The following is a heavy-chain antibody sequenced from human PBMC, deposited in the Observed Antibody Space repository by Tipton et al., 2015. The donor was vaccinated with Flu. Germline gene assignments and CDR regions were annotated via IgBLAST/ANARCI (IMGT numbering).Heavy chain of an antibody. CDR3: AKGFSYGYFFYYGMGV. CDR1: GFTFDDYA. Sequence: SLRLSCAASGFTFDDYAMHWVRQAPGKGLEWVSGISWNSGSIGYADSVKGRFTISRDNAKNSLYLQMNSLRAEDTALYYCAKGFSYGYFFYYGMGVWGQGTTVTVSS. CDR2: ISWNSGSI. D-gene: IGHD5-18*01. J-gene: IGHJ6*02. V-gene: IGHV3-9*01.